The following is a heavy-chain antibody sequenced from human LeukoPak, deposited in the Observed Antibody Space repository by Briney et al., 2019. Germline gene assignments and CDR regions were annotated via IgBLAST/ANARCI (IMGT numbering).Heavy chain of an antibody. CDR3: ARDEWDLWGYNWFDP. CDR2: ISAYNGNT. CDR1: GYTFTSYG. J-gene: IGHJ5*02. V-gene: IGHV1-18*01. D-gene: IGHD3-16*01. Sequence: GASVKVSCKASGYTFTSYGISWVRQAPGQGLEWMGWISAYNGNTNYAQKLQGRVTMTTDTSTSTAYMELRSLRSDDTAVYYCARDEWDLWGYNWFDPWGQGTLVTVSS.